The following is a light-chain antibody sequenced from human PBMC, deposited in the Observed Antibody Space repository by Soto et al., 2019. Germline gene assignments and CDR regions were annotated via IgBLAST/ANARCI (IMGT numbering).Light chain of an antibody. V-gene: IGLV2-14*01. J-gene: IGLJ1*01. CDR1: SNDVGRYDY. CDR3: SSYTSTTTLV. CDR2: EVS. Sequence: QSVLTQPASVSGSPGQSITISCTGTSNDVGRYDYVSWYQQHPGKVPKLIISEVSDRPSGVSNRFSGSKSGNTASLTISGLQSGDEADYYCSSYTSTTTLVFGTGTKVTVL.